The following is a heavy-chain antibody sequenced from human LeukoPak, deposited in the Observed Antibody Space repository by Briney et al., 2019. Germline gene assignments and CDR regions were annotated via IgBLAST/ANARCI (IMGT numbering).Heavy chain of an antibody. V-gene: IGHV1-69*06. J-gene: IGHJ4*02. CDR1: GRTFSSYA. Sequence: SVKVSCKASGRTFSSYAISWVRQAPGQGLEWMGGIIPIFGTANYAQKFQVRVTITADKSTSTAYMELSSLRSEDTAVYYCARGSSWYDQVDYWGQGTLVTVSS. D-gene: IGHD6-13*01. CDR2: IIPIFGTA. CDR3: ARGSSWYDQVDY.